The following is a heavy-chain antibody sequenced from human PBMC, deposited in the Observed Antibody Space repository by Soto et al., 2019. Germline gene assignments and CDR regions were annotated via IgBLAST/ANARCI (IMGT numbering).Heavy chain of an antibody. CDR3: ERESNYYDSSGYVDY. CDR2: ISYDGSNK. V-gene: IGHV3-30-3*01. Sequence: GGSLRLSCAASGFTFSSYAMHWVRQAPGKGLEWVAVISYDGSNKYYADSVKGRFTISRDNSKNTLYLQMNSLRAEDTAVYYCERESNYYDSSGYVDYWGQGTLVTVSS. CDR1: GFTFSSYA. J-gene: IGHJ4*02. D-gene: IGHD3-22*01.